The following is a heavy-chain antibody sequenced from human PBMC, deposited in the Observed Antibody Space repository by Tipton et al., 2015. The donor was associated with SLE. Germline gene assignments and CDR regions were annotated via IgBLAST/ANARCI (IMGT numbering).Heavy chain of an antibody. Sequence: TLSLTCTVSGGSISSHYWSWIRRPPGKALEWIAYINYSGSTNYNPSLKSRVTMSVDTSKNQFSLKLSSVTAADTAVYYCASLYSSGSSADYWGQGTLVTVSS. V-gene: IGHV4-59*11. J-gene: IGHJ4*02. CDR1: GGSISSHY. CDR3: ASLYSSGSSADY. CDR2: INYSGST. D-gene: IGHD6-19*01.